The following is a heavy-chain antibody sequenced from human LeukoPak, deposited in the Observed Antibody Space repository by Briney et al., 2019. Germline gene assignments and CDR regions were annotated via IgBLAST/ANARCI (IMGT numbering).Heavy chain of an antibody. CDR2: IKQDGSEK. Sequence: PGGSLRLSCAASGFTFTNYWMSWVRQAPGKGLEWVANIKQDGSEKYYVDSVKGRFSISTDNAKNSLYLQMNSLRAEDTAVYYCARDDYGGTRDWGQGTLVTVSS. J-gene: IGHJ4*02. D-gene: IGHD4/OR15-4a*01. CDR3: ARDDYGGTRD. V-gene: IGHV3-7*01. CDR1: GFTFTNYW.